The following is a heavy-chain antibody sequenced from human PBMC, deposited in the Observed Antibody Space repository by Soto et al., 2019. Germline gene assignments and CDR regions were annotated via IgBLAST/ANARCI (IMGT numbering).Heavy chain of an antibody. V-gene: IGHV3-74*01. Sequence: GGSMRLSCAASGFNLGSYWMHWVRQAPGKGLVWVSRINDYGTTINYAESVEGRFTISRDDAKSEVYLQMNNLRAEDTAVYYCARGGLEPFDYWGQGALVTVSS. CDR3: ARGGLEPFDY. CDR1: GFNLGSYW. CDR2: INDYGTTI. J-gene: IGHJ4*02. D-gene: IGHD1-1*01.